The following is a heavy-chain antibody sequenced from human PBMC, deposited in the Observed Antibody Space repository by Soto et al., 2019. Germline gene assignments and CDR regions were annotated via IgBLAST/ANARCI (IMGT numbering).Heavy chain of an antibody. D-gene: IGHD2-2*01. CDR1: GFTFSSYG. CDR2: ISYDGSNK. Sequence: PGGSLRLSCAASGFTFSSYGMHWVRQAPGKGLEWVAVISYDGSNKYYADSVKGRFTISRDNSKNTLYLQMNSLRAEDTAVYYCAKDQVPATAWYFDYWGQGTLVTVSS. V-gene: IGHV3-30*18. J-gene: IGHJ4*02. CDR3: AKDQVPATAWYFDY.